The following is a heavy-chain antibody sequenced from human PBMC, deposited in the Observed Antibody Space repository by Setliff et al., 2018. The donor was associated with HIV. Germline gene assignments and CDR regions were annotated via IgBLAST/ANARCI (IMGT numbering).Heavy chain of an antibody. V-gene: IGHV4-31*03. D-gene: IGHD3-10*01. J-gene: IGHJ6*03. CDR2: ISYSGSS. Sequence: PSETLSLTCTVSGDSISSGGYYWSWIRQYPGKGLEWIGYISYSGSSYYNPSLQSRLTMSVEASMNQFSLRLTSVTAADTAVYYCARGVPPPLSMLRGVLRFGYMDVWGKGTTVTVSS. CDR3: ARGVPPPLSMLRGVLRFGYMDV. CDR1: GDSISSGGYY.